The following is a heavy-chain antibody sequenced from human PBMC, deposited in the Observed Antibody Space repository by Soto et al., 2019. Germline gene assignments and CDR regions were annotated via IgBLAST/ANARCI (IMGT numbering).Heavy chain of an antibody. J-gene: IGHJ4*02. CDR3: TKGETITLFGVVPGGIDY. D-gene: IGHD3-3*01. CDR1: GFTFNSCG. Sequence: GGSLILSCAASGFTFNSCGMHWVRQAPGKGLEWVAVLSYDGSNKYYADSVKGRFTISRDNSKNTLYLQMNSLRVEDTAVYYCTKGETITLFGVVPGGIDYWGQGPLVTVSS. CDR2: LSYDGSNK. V-gene: IGHV3-30*18.